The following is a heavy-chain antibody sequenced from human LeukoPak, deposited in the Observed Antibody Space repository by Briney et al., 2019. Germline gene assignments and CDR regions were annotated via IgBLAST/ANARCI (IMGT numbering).Heavy chain of an antibody. Sequence: TSVTLSLTCTVSGGSISSYYWSWIRQPPVKGLEWIEYIYYSGTTNYNPSLKSRVTISVDTSKNQFSLKLSSVTAADTAVYYCARGVYISAAQYGYWGQGTLVTVSS. J-gene: IGHJ4*02. CDR1: GGSISSYY. D-gene: IGHD6-13*01. V-gene: IGHV4-59*01. CDR3: ARGVYISAAQYGY. CDR2: IYYSGTT.